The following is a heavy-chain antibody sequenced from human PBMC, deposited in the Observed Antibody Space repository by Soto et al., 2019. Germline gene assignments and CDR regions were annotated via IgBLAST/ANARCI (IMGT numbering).Heavy chain of an antibody. V-gene: IGHV2-5*02. J-gene: IGHJ4*02. CDR3: AHSRRSIHYYGSGSYYYY. D-gene: IGHD3-10*01. CDR2: IYWDDDK. Sequence: SGPTLVNPTQTLTLTCTFSGFSLSTSGVGVGWIRQPPGKALEWLALIYWDDDKRYSPSLKSRLTITKDTSKNQVVLTMTNMDPVDTATYYCAHSRRSIHYYGSGSYYYYWGQGTLVTVSS. CDR1: GFSLSTSGVG.